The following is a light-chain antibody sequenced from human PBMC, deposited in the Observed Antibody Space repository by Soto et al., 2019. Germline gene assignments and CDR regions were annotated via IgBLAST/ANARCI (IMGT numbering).Light chain of an antibody. J-gene: IGLJ1*01. CDR3: CSYAGSSFYV. Sequence: QSALTQPASVSGSPGQSITISCTGTNSDVGSYNLVSWYQKHPGKAPKLMIYEVSKRPSGVSNRFSGSKSGNTASLTISGLQAEDEADYYCCSYAGSSFYVFGTGTKVTVL. CDR1: NSDVGSYNL. CDR2: EVS. V-gene: IGLV2-23*02.